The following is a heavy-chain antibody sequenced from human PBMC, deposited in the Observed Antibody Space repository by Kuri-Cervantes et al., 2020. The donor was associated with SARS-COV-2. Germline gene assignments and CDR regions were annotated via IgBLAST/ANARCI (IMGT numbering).Heavy chain of an antibody. D-gene: IGHD7-27*01. CDR3: ARDLRMGKSLDY. Sequence: GESLKISCAGSGFTFSRHAIHCVRQAPGKGLEWVAVISDDGKKRYYADSVKGRFTISRDNAKNSVYLQMNSLRAEDTAVYYCARDLRMGKSLDYWGQGTQVTVSS. V-gene: IGHV3-30*04. J-gene: IGHJ4*02. CDR1: GFTFSRHA. CDR2: ISDDGKKR.